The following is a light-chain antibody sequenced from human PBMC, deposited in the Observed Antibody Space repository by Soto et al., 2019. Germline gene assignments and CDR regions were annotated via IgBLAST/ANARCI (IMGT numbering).Light chain of an antibody. CDR1: QSISSW. CDR2: DAS. J-gene: IGKJ3*01. Sequence: DIQMTQSPSTLSASVGDRVTITCRASQSISSWLAWYQQKPGKAPTLLIYDASSLEGGVPSRFSSSGSGTEFTLTISSLQPDDFATYYYQQYNSYPFTFGPGTKVDIK. CDR3: QQYNSYPFT. V-gene: IGKV1-5*01.